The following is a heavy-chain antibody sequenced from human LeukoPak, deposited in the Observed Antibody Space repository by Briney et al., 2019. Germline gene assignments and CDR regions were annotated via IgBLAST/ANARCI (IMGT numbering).Heavy chain of an antibody. V-gene: IGHV4-34*01. D-gene: IGHD2-2*02. CDR3: ARGNYCSSTSCYTDLPGASKHRSGQNNFDY. J-gene: IGHJ4*02. Sequence: SETLSLTCAVYGVSFSGYYWSWIRQPPGKGLEWIGEINYSGSTNYNPSLKSRVTISVDTSKNQFSLKLSSVTAADTAVYYCARGNYCSSTSCYTDLPGASKHRSGQNNFDYWGQGTLVTVSS. CDR2: INYSGST. CDR1: GVSFSGYY.